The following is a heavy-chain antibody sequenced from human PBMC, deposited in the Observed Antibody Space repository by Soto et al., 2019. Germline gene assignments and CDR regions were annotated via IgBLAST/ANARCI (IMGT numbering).Heavy chain of an antibody. Sequence: SETLSLTCLVSVYSITAAGYYWRWVRHHRGKGLEWIGSFYSSGSIIYNPSLRSRVSISGDTSSNQFSMSLTSVTAADTARYYCARMYSSGSGWFHPWGQGTLVSVSS. CDR2: FYSSGSI. CDR3: ARMYSSGSGWFHP. J-gene: IGHJ5*02. CDR1: VYSITAAGYY. V-gene: IGHV4-39*07. D-gene: IGHD6-19*01.